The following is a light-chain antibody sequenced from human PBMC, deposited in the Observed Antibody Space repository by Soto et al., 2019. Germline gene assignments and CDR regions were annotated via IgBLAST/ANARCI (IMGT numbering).Light chain of an antibody. CDR3: SSYAGSNFYV. CDR2: EVS. V-gene: IGLV2-8*01. J-gene: IGLJ1*01. CDR1: SSDVGGYNY. Sequence: QSVLTQPPSASGSPGQSVTISCTGTSSDVGGYNYVSWYQQHPGKAPKLMIYEVSKRPSGVPDRFSGSKSGNTAFLTVSGLQAEDEADYYCSSYAGSNFYVFGTGTKVTVL.